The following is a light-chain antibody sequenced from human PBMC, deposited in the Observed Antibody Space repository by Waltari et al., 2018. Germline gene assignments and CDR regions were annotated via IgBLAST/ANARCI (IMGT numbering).Light chain of an antibody. CDR2: GAS. J-gene: IGKJ2*01. V-gene: IGKV3-15*01. Sequence: EIVMTHSPTTLSVSPGERATLPCRASQSVSSNLAWYQQKPGQAPRLLIYGASTRATGIPARFSGSGSGTEFTLTISSLHSEDFAFYYCQQYNNWPLYTFGQGTKLEIK. CDR1: QSVSSN. CDR3: QQYNNWPLYT.